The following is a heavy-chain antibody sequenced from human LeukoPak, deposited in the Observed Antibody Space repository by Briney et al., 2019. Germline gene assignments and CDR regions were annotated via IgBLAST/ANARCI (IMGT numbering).Heavy chain of an antibody. CDR3: AKDFVVGYSSGWYYFDY. CDR2: ISGSGGST. CDR1: GFTFSSYA. D-gene: IGHD6-19*01. J-gene: IGHJ4*02. Sequence: PRGSLRLSCAASGFTFSSYAMSWVRQAPVKGLEWVSAISGSGGSTYYADSVKGRFTISRDNSKNTLYLQMNSLRAEDTAVYYCAKDFVVGYSSGWYYFDYWGQGTLVTVSS. V-gene: IGHV3-23*01.